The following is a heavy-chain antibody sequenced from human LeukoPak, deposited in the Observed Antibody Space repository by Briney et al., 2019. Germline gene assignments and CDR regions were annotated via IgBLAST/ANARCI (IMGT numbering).Heavy chain of an antibody. CDR3: AKATRPFTIFGVVIGDY. J-gene: IGHJ4*02. D-gene: IGHD3-3*01. CDR2: ISGSGGST. V-gene: IGHV3-23*01. CDR1: GFTFSSYA. Sequence: PGGSLRLSCAASGFTFSSYAMSWVRQAPGKGLEWVSAISGSGGSTYYADSVKGRLTISRDNSKNTLYLQMNSLRAEDTAVYYCAKATRPFTIFGVVIGDYWGQGTLSPSPQ.